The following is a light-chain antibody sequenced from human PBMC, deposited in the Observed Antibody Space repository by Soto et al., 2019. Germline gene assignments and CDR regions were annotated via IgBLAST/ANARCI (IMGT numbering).Light chain of an antibody. CDR3: QQRSNWPSYT. J-gene: IGKJ2*01. CDR2: DAS. CDR1: QSVSSY. Sequence: EIVLTQSPATLSLSPGERATLSCRASQSVSSYLAWYQQKPGQAPRLLIYDASNRATGIPARFSGSGSGTDFTITIRSLEPEDFAVYYCQQRSNWPSYTFGQGTKLEIK. V-gene: IGKV3-11*01.